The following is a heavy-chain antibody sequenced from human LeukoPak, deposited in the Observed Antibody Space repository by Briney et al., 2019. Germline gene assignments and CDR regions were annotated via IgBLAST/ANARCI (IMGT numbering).Heavy chain of an antibody. D-gene: IGHD7-27*01. CDR2: IRYDGSNK. Sequence: GRSLRLSCAASGFTFSSYGMHWVRQAPGKGLEWVAFIRYDGSNKYYADSVKGRFTISRDNSKNTLYLQMNSLRAEDTAVYYCANEPTFLGMGAFDIWGQGTMVTVSS. J-gene: IGHJ3*02. CDR1: GFTFSSYG. V-gene: IGHV3-30*02. CDR3: ANEPTFLGMGAFDI.